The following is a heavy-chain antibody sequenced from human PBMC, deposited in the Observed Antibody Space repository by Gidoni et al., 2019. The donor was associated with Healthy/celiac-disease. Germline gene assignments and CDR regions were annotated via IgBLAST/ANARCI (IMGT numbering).Heavy chain of an antibody. CDR1: GFTFSSYA. CDR3: AAGYISPVFDY. J-gene: IGHJ4*02. Sequence: DVQLLESVGGLVPPGGSLRLSCAASGFTFSSYAMRWVRQAPGKGLEWVSAISGSGGSTYYADSVKGRFTISRDNSKNTLYLQMNSLRAEDTAVYYCAAGYISPVFDYWGQGTLVTVSS. V-gene: IGHV3-23*01. D-gene: IGHD3-9*01. CDR2: ISGSGGST.